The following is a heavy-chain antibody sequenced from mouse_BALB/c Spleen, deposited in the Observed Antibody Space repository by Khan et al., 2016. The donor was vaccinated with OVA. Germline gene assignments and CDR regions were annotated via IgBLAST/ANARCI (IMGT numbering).Heavy chain of an antibody. CDR1: GFSLTNYG. V-gene: IGHV2-6-1*01. J-gene: IGHJ4*01. D-gene: IGHD2-10*01. CDR3: ARQPYYHYNIMDY. Sequence: VQLQESGPGLAAPSQSVSITCTISGFSLTNYGVHWVRQPPGRGLEWLVVIWSDGTTTYNSALKSRLTITKDNSQSQVFLKMNSLQTDDTAIYFCARQPYYHYNIMDYWGQGTSVTVSS. CDR2: IWSDGTT.